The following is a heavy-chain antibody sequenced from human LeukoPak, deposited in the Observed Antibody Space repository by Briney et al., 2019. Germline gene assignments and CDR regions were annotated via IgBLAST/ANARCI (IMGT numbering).Heavy chain of an antibody. D-gene: IGHD3-22*01. Sequence: GGSLRLSCVASGFTVSPSHMTWVRQAPGKGLEWVSLIYSGDTTYYADSVKGRFTISRDNSKNTLYLQMDSLRAEDTAVYYCATLNTYYYDNSGYFDYWGQGTLVTVSS. CDR3: ATLNTYYYDNSGYFDY. CDR2: IYSGDTT. V-gene: IGHV3-53*01. J-gene: IGHJ4*02. CDR1: GFTVSPSH.